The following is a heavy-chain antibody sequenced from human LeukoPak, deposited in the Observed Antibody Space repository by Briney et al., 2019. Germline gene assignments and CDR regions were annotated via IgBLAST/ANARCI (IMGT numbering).Heavy chain of an antibody. V-gene: IGHV4-59*01. CDR2: IYYSGST. D-gene: IGHD3-10*01. CDR3: ARVIRGTNAFDI. J-gene: IGHJ3*02. Sequence: SETLSLTCTVSGGSISSYYWSWIRQPPGKGLEWIGHIYYSGSTNYNPSLKSRVTISVDTSKNQFSLKLSSVTAADTAVYYCARVIRGTNAFDIWGQGTMVTVSS. CDR1: GGSISSYY.